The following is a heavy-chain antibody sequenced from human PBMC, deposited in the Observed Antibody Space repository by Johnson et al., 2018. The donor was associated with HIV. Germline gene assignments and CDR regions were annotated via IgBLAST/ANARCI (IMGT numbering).Heavy chain of an antibody. Sequence: QVQLVESGGGVVQPGRSLRLSCAASGFTFSSYAMHWVRQAPGKGLEWVAVISYDGSNKYYADSVKGRFTISRDNSKNTRYLQMNSLRAEDTAVYYCARGAPQGGLLFGSVDIWGQGTMVTVSS. V-gene: IGHV3-30*04. J-gene: IGHJ3*02. CDR3: ARGAPQGGLLFGSVDI. CDR2: ISYDGSNK. D-gene: IGHD1-26*01. CDR1: GFTFSSYA.